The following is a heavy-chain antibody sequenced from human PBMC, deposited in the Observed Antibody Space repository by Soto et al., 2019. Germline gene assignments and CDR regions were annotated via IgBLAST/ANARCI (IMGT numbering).Heavy chain of an antibody. CDR1: GFTFSSYG. D-gene: IGHD2-8*02. CDR2: ISYDGSSK. Sequence: QVQLVESGGGVVQPGRSLRLSCAASGFTFSSYGMHWVRQAPGKGLEWVAVISYDGSSKYYADSVKGRFTISRDNSKNTLYLEMNSRRADDTAVYYCTGEVASGYWGQGTLVTVSS. J-gene: IGHJ4*02. V-gene: IGHV3-30*03. CDR3: TGEVASGY.